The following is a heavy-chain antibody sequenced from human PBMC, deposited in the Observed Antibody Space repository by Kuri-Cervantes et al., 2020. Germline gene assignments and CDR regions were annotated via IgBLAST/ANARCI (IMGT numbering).Heavy chain of an antibody. J-gene: IGHJ3*02. CDR2: ISWNSGSI. D-gene: IGHD1-14*01. CDR3: ASGEPAAFDI. V-gene: IGHV3-9*01. CDR1: GFTFDDYA. Sequence: SLKISCAASGFTFDDYAMHWVRQAPGKGLEWVSGISWNSGSIGYADSVKGRFTISRDNAKNSLYLQMNSLRAEDTAVYYCASGEPAAFDIWGQGTMVTVSS.